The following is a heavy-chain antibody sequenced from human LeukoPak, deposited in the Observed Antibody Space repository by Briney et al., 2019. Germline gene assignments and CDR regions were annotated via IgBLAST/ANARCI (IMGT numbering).Heavy chain of an antibody. D-gene: IGHD6-13*01. V-gene: IGHV3-53*05. CDR2: IYSGGST. CDR1: GFTVSSNY. Sequence: GGSLRLSCAASGFTVSSNYMSWVRQAPGKGLEWVSVIYSGGSTYYADSVKGRFTIPRDNSKNTLYLQTNSLRAEDTAVYYCAKTGSSSWGYFDYWGQGTLVTVSS. CDR3: AKTGSSSWGYFDY. J-gene: IGHJ4*02.